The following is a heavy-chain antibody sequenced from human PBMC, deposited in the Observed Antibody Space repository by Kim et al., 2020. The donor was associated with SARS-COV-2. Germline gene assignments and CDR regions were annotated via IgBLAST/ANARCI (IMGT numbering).Heavy chain of an antibody. D-gene: IGHD1-1*01. Sequence: ASVEVSCKASGYTFTSYTLHWERQAPGQGLEWMGWINVGYGNTRYLQKFQGRVTITRDTSASTAYMELSSLRSEDTAVYYCARDGTTRNGGDDFDFWGQG. CDR2: INVGYGNT. CDR3: ARDGTTRNGGDDFDF. CDR1: GYTFTSYT. V-gene: IGHV1-3*01. J-gene: IGHJ4*02.